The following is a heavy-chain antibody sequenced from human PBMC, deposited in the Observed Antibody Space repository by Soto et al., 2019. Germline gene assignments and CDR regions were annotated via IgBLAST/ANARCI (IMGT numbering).Heavy chain of an antibody. CDR2: IIPILGIA. Sequence: ASVKVSCKASGGTFSSYTISWVRQAPGQGLEWMRRIIPILGIANYAQKFQGRVTITADKSTSTAYMELSSLRSEDTAVYYCARSSAVAIDAFDIWGQGTMVTVSS. CDR3: ARSSAVAIDAFDI. V-gene: IGHV1-69*02. CDR1: GGTFSSYT. J-gene: IGHJ3*02. D-gene: IGHD6-19*01.